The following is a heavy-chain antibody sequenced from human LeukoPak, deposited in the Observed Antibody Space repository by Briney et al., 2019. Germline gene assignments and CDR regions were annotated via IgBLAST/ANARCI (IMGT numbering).Heavy chain of an antibody. Sequence: PGGSLRLSCAASGFTFSSYSMIWVRQAPGKGLEGVSYISSGSSTRCYGDSVKGRFTISRDNAKNSLYLQMNSLRDEDTAVYYCARGDDDYVRYFDYWGQGTLVAVSS. D-gene: IGHD4-17*01. V-gene: IGHV3-48*02. CDR2: ISSGSSTR. CDR1: GFTFSSYS. CDR3: ARGDDDYVRYFDY. J-gene: IGHJ4*02.